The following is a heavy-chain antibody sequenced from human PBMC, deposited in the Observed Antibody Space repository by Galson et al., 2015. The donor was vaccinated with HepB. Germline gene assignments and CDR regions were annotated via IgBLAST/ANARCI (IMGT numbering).Heavy chain of an antibody. D-gene: IGHD4/OR15-4a*01. CDR1: GDSVSSNSAA. V-gene: IGHV6-1*01. Sequence: CAISGDSVSSNSAAWNWIRQSPSRGLEWLGRTYYRSKWYNDYTLSVNSRITINPDTSKNQFSLQLNSVTPEDTAVYYCARVRLTVNDAFDIWGQGTVVTVSS. CDR2: TYYRSKWYN. CDR3: ARVRLTVNDAFDI. J-gene: IGHJ3*02.